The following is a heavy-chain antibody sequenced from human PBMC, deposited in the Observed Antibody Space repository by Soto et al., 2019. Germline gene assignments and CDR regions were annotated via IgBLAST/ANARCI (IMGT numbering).Heavy chain of an antibody. CDR1: GDSVSIYSGA. J-gene: IGHJ4*02. CDR2: TYYRSKWYY. Sequence: PAQTLSLTCVISGDSVSIYSGAWNWIRQSPSRGLEWLGRTYYRSKWYYDYAESVKSRIIISVDTSKNQFSLQLNSVTPEDAAVYYCANVHGYSLDYWGQGTLVTVSS. CDR3: ANVHGYSLDY. V-gene: IGHV6-1*01. D-gene: IGHD5-12*01.